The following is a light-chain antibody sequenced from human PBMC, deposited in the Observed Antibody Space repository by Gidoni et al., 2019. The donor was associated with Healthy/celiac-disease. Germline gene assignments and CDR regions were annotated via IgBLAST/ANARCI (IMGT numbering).Light chain of an antibody. J-gene: IGLJ1*01. CDR2: YKSDSDK. V-gene: IGLV5-45*02. Sequence: QAVLTQPSSLSASPGASASLTCTFLSGINVGTYRIYWYQQKPGSPPQYLLRYKSDSDKQQGSGVPSRFSGSKDASANAGILLISGLQSEDEADYYCMIWHSSAYVFGTGTKVTVL. CDR3: MIWHSSAYV. CDR1: SGINVGTYR.